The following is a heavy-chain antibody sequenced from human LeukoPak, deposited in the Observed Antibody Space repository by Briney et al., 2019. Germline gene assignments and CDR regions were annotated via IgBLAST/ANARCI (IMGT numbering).Heavy chain of an antibody. D-gene: IGHD3-10*01. Sequence: GGSLRLSCAASGFTFSSYVMHWVRQAPGKGLEWVAVISYDGSNKYYADSVKGRFTISRDNSKNTLYLQMNSLRAEDTAVYYCARDRKPYYYGSGPIDYWGQGTLVTVSS. CDR1: GFTFSSYV. CDR2: ISYDGSNK. J-gene: IGHJ4*02. CDR3: ARDRKPYYYGSGPIDY. V-gene: IGHV3-30*04.